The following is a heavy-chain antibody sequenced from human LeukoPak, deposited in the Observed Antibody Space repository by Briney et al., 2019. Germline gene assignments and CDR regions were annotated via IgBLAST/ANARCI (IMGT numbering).Heavy chain of an antibody. D-gene: IGHD3-3*01. J-gene: IGHJ5*02. CDR3: ARGSYDFWSGYLKRNWFDP. CDR1: GGPFSGYY. V-gene: IGHV4-34*01. CDR2: INHSGST. Sequence: SETLSLTCAVYGGPFSGYYWSWIRQPPGKGLEWIGEINHSGSTNYNPSLKSRVTISVDTSKNQFSLKLSSVTAADTAVYYCARGSYDFWSGYLKRNWFDPWGQGTLVTVSS.